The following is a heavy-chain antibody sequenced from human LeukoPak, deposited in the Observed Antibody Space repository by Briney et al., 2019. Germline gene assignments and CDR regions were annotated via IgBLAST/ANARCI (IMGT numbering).Heavy chain of an antibody. CDR2: ISGSGGST. CDR3: AKSSSVRGSYYN. V-gene: IGHV3-23*01. CDR1: GFTFSSYA. J-gene: IGHJ4*02. D-gene: IGHD1-26*01. Sequence: GGSLRLSCAASGFTFSSYAMSWVRQAPGKGLEWVSAISGSGGSTYYADSVKGRFTISRDNSRNTLYLQMNSLRAEDTAVYYCAKSSSVRGSYYNWGQGTLVTVSS.